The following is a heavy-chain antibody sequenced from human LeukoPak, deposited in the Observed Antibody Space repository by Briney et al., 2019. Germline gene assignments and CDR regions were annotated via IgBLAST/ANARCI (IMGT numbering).Heavy chain of an antibody. V-gene: IGHV3-66*01. J-gene: IGHJ4*02. CDR1: GFTFSYNY. CDR3: ASLRPISRQYFDY. D-gene: IGHD3-3*02. Sequence: GGSLRLSCAASGFTFSYNYMSWVRQAPGKGLKWVSIIYSGGSTYYADSVRGRFTISRDNSKNTLYLQMNSLRAEDTAVYYCASLRPISRQYFDYWGQGTLVTVSS. CDR2: IYSGGST.